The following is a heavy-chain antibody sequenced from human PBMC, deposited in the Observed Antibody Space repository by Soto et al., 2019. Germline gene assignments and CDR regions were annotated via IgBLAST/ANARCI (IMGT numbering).Heavy chain of an antibody. D-gene: IGHD3-10*01. CDR3: ARRPLVRGIIPYYFDS. J-gene: IGHJ4*02. CDR2: IYYSGSA. Sequence: QLQLQESGPGLVKPSETLSLTCTVSGGSINNSSFYWGWVRQPPGKRLEWIGSIYYSGSAYYNPSLKSRLTIYVDTSKNQFSLNLSSVTAADTAVYFCARRPLVRGIIPYYFDSWGQGTLVTVSS. V-gene: IGHV4-39*01. CDR1: GGSINNSSFY.